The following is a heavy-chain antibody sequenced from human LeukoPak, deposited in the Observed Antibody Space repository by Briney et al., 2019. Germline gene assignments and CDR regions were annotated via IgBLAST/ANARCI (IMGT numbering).Heavy chain of an antibody. CDR3: ARMIGLGEVSPYFNY. V-gene: IGHV5-51*01. CDR1: GYSFTNYW. Sequence: PGESLKISCKGSGYSFTNYWIAWVRQMPGKGLEWMGIIYPHDSDIGYSPPFQGQVTISADKSINTAYLQWNSLKASDTALYYCARMIGLGEVSPYFNYWGQGTLVTVSS. D-gene: IGHD3-16*02. J-gene: IGHJ4*02. CDR2: IYPHDSDI.